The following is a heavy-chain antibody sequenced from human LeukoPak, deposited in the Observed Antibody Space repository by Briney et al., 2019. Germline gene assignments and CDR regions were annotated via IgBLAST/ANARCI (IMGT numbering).Heavy chain of an antibody. CDR1: GYSISSGYY. CDR2: IYHSGST. J-gene: IGHJ4*02. CDR3: ARGGPPTVTRFDY. V-gene: IGHV4-38-2*02. D-gene: IGHD4-17*01. Sequence: TSETLSLTCTVSGYSISSGYYWGWIRQPPGKGLEWIGSIYHSGSTYYNPSLKSRVTISVDTSKNQFSLKLSSVTAADTAVYYCARGGPPTVTRFDYWGQGTLVTVSS.